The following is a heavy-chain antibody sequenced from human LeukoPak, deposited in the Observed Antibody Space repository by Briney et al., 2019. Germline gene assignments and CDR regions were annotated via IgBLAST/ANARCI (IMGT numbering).Heavy chain of an antibody. J-gene: IGHJ5*02. Sequence: SETLSLTCAVSGGSISSGGYSWSWIRQPPGKGLEWIGYIYHSGSTYYNPSLKSRVTISVDRSKNQFSLKLSSVTAADTAVYYCARTIVRGCSYGYGFDPWGQGTLVTVSS. V-gene: IGHV4-30-2*01. CDR2: IYHSGST. CDR1: GGSISSGGYS. D-gene: IGHD5-18*01. CDR3: ARTIVRGCSYGYGFDP.